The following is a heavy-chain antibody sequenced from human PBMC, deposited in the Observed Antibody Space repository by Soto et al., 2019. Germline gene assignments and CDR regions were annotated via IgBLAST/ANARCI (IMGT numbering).Heavy chain of an antibody. D-gene: IGHD6-6*01. J-gene: IGHJ6*02. Sequence: GGSLRLSCSASGFTFSSYWMHWVRQAPGKGLVWVSRINSDGSSTSYADSVKGRFTISRDNAKNTLYLQMNSLRAEDTAVYYCAREGSARRYYYGMDVWGQGTTVTVSS. CDR1: GFTFSSYW. V-gene: IGHV3-74*01. CDR3: AREGSARRYYYGMDV. CDR2: INSDGSST.